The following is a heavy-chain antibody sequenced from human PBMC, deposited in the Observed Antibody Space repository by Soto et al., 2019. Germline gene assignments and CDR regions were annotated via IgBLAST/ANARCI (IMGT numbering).Heavy chain of an antibody. CDR3: ARHLGGNHYYYGMDV. CDR1: GGTFSSYA. Sequence: GASVKVSCKASGGTFSSYAISWVRQAPGQGLEWMGGIIPIFGTADYAQKFQGRATITADDFTSTAYMELSSLRSEDTAVYYCARHLGGNHYYYGMDVWGQGTTVTVS. D-gene: IGHD3-16*01. J-gene: IGHJ6*02. V-gene: IGHV1-69*13. CDR2: IIPIFGTA.